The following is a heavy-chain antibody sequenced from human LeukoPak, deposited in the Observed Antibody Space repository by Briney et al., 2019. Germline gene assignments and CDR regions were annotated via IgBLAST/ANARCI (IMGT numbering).Heavy chain of an antibody. CDR1: GDSVSSNSAG. J-gene: IGHJ6*02. D-gene: IGHD5-18*01. Sequence: SQTLSLTCAISGDSVSSNSAGWNWIRQSPSRGLEWLGRTYYRSKWYNDYAVSVKSRITINPDTSKNQFSLQLNSVTPEDTAVYYCARNRGYSYGTPYVMDVWGQGTTVTVSS. V-gene: IGHV6-1*01. CDR2: TYYRSKWYN. CDR3: ARNRGYSYGTPYVMDV.